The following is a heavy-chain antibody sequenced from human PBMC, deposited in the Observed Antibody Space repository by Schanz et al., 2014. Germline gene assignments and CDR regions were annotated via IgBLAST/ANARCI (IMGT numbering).Heavy chain of an antibody. CDR2: INPNSGAT. CDR1: GYTFTGYY. CDR3: ARGLVRYFAY. Sequence: QVQLVQSGAEVKKPGASVKVSCQASGYTFTGYYMHWVRQAPGQGLKWMGQINPNSGATIYAQNFQGRVTMTRDTSISTAYMELSRLRSDDTAVYYCARGLVRYFAYWGQGTLVTVSS. V-gene: IGHV1-2*06. D-gene: IGHD2-8*02. J-gene: IGHJ4*02.